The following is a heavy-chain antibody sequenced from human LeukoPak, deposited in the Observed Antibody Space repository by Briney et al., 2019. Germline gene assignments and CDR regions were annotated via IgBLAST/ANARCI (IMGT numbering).Heavy chain of an antibody. D-gene: IGHD6-19*01. CDR3: ASGVTAVAGTEDY. CDR2: IEQDGSEK. V-gene: IGHV3-7*01. Sequence: PGGSLRLSCAASGFTFSSYWMSWVRQAPGKGLEWVANIEQDGSEKYYVDSVKGRFTISRDNAKNSLYLQMNSLRAEDTAVYYCASGVTAVAGTEDYWGQGTLVTVSS. CDR1: GFTFSSYW. J-gene: IGHJ4*02.